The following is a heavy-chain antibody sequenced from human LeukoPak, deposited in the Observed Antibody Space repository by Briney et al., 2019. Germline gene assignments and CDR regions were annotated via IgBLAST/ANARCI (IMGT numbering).Heavy chain of an antibody. D-gene: IGHD5-12*01. Sequence: GGSLRLSCAASGFTFSNYGVNWVRQSPGKGLEWVSVIYSGGSTYYADSVKGRFTISRDNSKNTLYLQMNSLRAEDTAVYYCARVMRLRYFDYWGQGTLVTVSS. CDR2: IYSGGST. CDR3: ARVMRLRYFDY. CDR1: GFTFSNYG. J-gene: IGHJ4*02. V-gene: IGHV3-53*01.